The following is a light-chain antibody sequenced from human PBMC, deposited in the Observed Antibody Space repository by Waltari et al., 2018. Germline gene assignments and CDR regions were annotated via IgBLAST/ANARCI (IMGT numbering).Light chain of an antibody. Sequence: QSALTQPAPVSGSPGQSITISCPGTSSAIGGYTYVPCYQQPPGKAPKLMIYDVSNRPSGVSNRFSGSKSGNTASLSISGLQTEDEADYYCSSYTSTGARLFGGGTKVTVL. CDR2: DVS. J-gene: IGLJ2*01. CDR3: SSYTSTGARL. CDR1: SSAIGGYTY. V-gene: IGLV2-14*03.